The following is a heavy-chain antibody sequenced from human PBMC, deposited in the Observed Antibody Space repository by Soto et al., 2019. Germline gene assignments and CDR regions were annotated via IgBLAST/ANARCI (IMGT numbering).Heavy chain of an antibody. Sequence: SETLSLTCAVYGGSFSGYHWTWIRQPPGRGLEWIGEITHRGSPNYNPSFKSRVTIPIDMSKNQFSLDLSSLTAADTAVYYCARIPGSDYSDPHDFWGQGTLVTVSS. D-gene: IGHD4-17*01. CDR1: GGSFSGYH. CDR2: ITHRGSP. V-gene: IGHV4-34*01. J-gene: IGHJ4*02. CDR3: ARIPGSDYSDPHDF.